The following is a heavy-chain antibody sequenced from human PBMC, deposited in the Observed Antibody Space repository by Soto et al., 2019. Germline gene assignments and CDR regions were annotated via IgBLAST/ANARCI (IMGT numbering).Heavy chain of an antibody. J-gene: IGHJ4*02. V-gene: IGHV3-23*01. CDR3: AKDPLGVPHAVRGSYGY. CDR2: ISGSGGST. CDR1: GFTFSSYA. D-gene: IGHD3-22*01. Sequence: EVQLLESGGGLVQPGGSLRLSCAASGFTFSSYAMSWVRQAPGKGLEWVSAISGSGGSTYYADSVKGRFTISRDNSKNTLYLQMNSLRAEDTAVYYCAKDPLGVPHAVRGSYGYWGQGTLVTVSS.